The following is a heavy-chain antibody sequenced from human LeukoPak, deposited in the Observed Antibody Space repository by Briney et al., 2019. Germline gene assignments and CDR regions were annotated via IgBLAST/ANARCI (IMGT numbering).Heavy chain of an antibody. V-gene: IGHV3-23*01. CDR1: GFTFSSYA. Sequence: GGSLRLSCAASGFTFSSYAMSWVRQAPGKGLEWVSAISGSGGSTYYADSVKGRFTISRDNSKNTLYLQMNSLKTEDTAVYYCTTPRYYYYGMDVWGQGTTVTVSS. D-gene: IGHD1-14*01. CDR3: TTPRYYYYGMDV. CDR2: ISGSGGST. J-gene: IGHJ6*02.